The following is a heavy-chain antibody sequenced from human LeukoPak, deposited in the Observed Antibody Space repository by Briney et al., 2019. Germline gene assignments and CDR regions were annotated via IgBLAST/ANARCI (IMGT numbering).Heavy chain of an antibody. CDR3: VRYCSSTTCYTRAVDY. CDR1: GYSITSGYN. D-gene: IGHD2-2*02. V-gene: IGHV4-38-2*02. Sequence: SETLSHTCTVSGYSITSGYNWAWIRQPPGKVLEWIGSIYHSGSAYYNPSLKSRVTISVDTSKNQYSLKLSSVTAADTAVYCCVRYCSSTTCYTRAVDYWGQGTLVTVSS. J-gene: IGHJ4*02. CDR2: IYHSGSA.